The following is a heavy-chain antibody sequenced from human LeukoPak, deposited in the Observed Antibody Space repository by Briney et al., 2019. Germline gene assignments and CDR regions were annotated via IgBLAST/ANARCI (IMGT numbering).Heavy chain of an antibody. D-gene: IGHD1-26*01. CDR1: GGSVSSGSYY. CDR2: IYYSGST. V-gene: IGHV4-61*01. CDR3: ARVRRGLNSGSYWPDDY. J-gene: IGHJ4*02. Sequence: PSETLSLTCTVSGGSVSSGSYYRSWIRQPPGQGLECIGYIYYSGSTNYNPSLKSRVTISIDTSKNQFSLKLSSVTAADTAVYYCARVRRGLNSGSYWPDDYWGQGTLVTVSS.